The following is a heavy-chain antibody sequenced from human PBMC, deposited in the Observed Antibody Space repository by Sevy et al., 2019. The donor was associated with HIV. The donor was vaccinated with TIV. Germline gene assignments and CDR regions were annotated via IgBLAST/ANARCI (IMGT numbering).Heavy chain of an antibody. J-gene: IGHJ6*02. D-gene: IGHD3-3*01. V-gene: IGHV1-8*01. Sequence: ASVKVSCKASGYTFTNYEINWLRQATGQGLEWMGWMNPSGNSGYAQKFQARVTMTRDTTTNTAYMELSSLRSEDTAVYYCARMRDFSRGYGMDVWGQGTTVTVSS. CDR2: MNPSGNS. CDR1: GYTFTNYE. CDR3: ARMRDFSRGYGMDV.